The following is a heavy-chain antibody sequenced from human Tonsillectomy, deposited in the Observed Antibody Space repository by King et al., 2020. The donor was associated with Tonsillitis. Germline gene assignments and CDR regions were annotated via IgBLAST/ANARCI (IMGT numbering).Heavy chain of an antibody. D-gene: IGHD2-21*02. CDR2: IYSGGSST. Sequence: VQLVESGGGLVQPGGSLRLSCAASGFTFSSYAMSWVRQAPGKGLEWVSVIYSGGSSTYYADSVKGRFTISRDNSKNTLYLQMNSLGAEDTAVYYCAKDAGCGGDCFEYFQHWGQGTLVTVSS. J-gene: IGHJ1*01. V-gene: IGHV3-23*03. CDR3: AKDAGCGGDCFEYFQH. CDR1: GFTFSSYA.